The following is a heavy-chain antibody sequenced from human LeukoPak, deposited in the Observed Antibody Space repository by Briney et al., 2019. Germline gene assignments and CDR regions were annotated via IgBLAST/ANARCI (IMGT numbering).Heavy chain of an antibody. CDR3: ARGRINHPSIGRDSSGPTRLSKFDY. Sequence: SQTLSLTCTVSGGSISSGGYYWSWIRQHPGKGLEWIGYIYYSGSTYYNPSLKSRVTISVDTSKNQFSLKLSSVTAADTAVYYCARGRINHPSIGRDSSGPTRLSKFDYWGQGTLVTVSS. CDR2: IYYSGST. V-gene: IGHV4-31*03. D-gene: IGHD3-22*01. J-gene: IGHJ4*02. CDR1: GGSISSGGYY.